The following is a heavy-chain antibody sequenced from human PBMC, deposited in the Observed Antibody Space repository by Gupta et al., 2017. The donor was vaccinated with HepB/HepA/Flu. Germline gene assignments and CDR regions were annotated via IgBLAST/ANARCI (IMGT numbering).Heavy chain of an antibody. CDR2: INHSGGT. J-gene: IGHJ6*03. CDR3: ARSYARSSGWGFFYYYTDV. D-gene: IGHD3-10*01. V-gene: IGHV4-34*01. Sequence: QVQLQQWGAGMLKPSETLSLPCAVYGGSLSGYHWPWLRQSPGKGLEWIGEINHSGGTTYSPSLKSRVTISIDTSKNQFSLKVTSVTAADTSVYYCARSYARSSGWGFFYYYTDVWGKETIVSVSS. CDR1: GGSLSGYH.